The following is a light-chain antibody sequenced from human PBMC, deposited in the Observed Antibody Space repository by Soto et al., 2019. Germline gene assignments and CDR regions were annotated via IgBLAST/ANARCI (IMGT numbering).Light chain of an antibody. Sequence: DIQMTQSPSSLSASVGDRVTIPCRASQDIGNYLAWYQQKPGKVPKLLIYAASTLQSGVPSRFSGSGSRTDFTLTISSLQPEDVATYYCQNYNSAPFTFGPGTKVHIK. CDR2: AAS. J-gene: IGKJ3*01. V-gene: IGKV1-27*01. CDR1: QDIGNY. CDR3: QNYNSAPFT.